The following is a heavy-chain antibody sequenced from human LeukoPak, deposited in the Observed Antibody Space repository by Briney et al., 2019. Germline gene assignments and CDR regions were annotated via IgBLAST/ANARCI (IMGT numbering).Heavy chain of an antibody. J-gene: IGHJ5*02. CDR1: GYTFTGYY. D-gene: IGHD3-3*01. Sequence: GASVKVSCKASGYTFTGYYMHWVRQAPGQGLEWMGWINPNSGGTNYAQKFQGRVTMTRDTSISTAYMELSRLRSDDTAVYYCARGGYDFWSGYPTPYNWFDPWGQGTLVTVSS. CDR3: ARGGYDFWSGYPTPYNWFDP. CDR2: INPNSGGT. V-gene: IGHV1-2*02.